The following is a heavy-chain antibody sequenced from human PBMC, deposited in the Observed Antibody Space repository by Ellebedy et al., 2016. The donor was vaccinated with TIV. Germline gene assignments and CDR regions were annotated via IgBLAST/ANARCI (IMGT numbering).Heavy chain of an antibody. CDR3: ARGPLRYFDWVYYYHGMDV. CDR1: GASIRSLS. D-gene: IGHD3-9*01. V-gene: IGHV4-59*08. CDR2: IYYSGYT. J-gene: IGHJ6*02. Sequence: MPSETLSLTCTVSGASIRSLSWSWIRQPPGQGLEWIGYIYYSGYTEYNPSLKSRVTISLDTSKDQFSLRLSSVTAADTAVYYCARGPLRYFDWVYYYHGMDVWGQGTTVTVSS.